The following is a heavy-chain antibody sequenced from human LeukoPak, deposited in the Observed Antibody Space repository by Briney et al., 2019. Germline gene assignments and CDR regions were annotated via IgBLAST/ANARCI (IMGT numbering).Heavy chain of an antibody. V-gene: IGHV4-59*08. Sequence: PSETLSLTCTVSGGSISSYYWSWIRQPPGKGLEWIGYIDYSGSTNYNPSLKSRVTIPVDTSKNQFSLKLSSVTAADTAVYYCARHGLGSSGYSYYYFDYWGQGTLVTGSS. CDR3: ARHGLGSSGYSYYYFDY. J-gene: IGHJ4*02. D-gene: IGHD3-22*01. CDR1: GGSISSYY. CDR2: IDYSGST.